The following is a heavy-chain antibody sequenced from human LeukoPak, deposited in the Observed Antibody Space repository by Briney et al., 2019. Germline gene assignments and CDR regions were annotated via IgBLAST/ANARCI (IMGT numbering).Heavy chain of an antibody. Sequence: ASVKVSCKASGYTFTSYGISRVRQAPGQGLEWMGWISAYNGNTNYAQKLQGRVTMTTDTSTSTAYMELRSLRSDDTAVYYCAGTDGFSVLNWFDPWGQGTLVTVSS. CDR2: ISAYNGNT. J-gene: IGHJ5*02. CDR1: GYTFTSYG. V-gene: IGHV1-18*01. D-gene: IGHD3/OR15-3a*01. CDR3: AGTDGFSVLNWFDP.